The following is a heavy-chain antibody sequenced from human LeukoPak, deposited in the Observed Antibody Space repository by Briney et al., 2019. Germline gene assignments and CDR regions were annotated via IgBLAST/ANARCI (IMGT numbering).Heavy chain of an antibody. CDR2: INPSGGST. Sequence: GASVKVSCKASGYTFTSYYMHWVRQAPGQGLEWMGIINPSGGSTSYAQKFQGRVTMTRDTSISTAYMELSSLRSEDTAVYYCARSGPYYASWSGPQHDYWGQGSLVTVSS. D-gene: IGHD3-3*01. J-gene: IGHJ4*02. CDR3: ARSGPYYASWSGPQHDY. CDR1: GYTFTSYY. V-gene: IGHV1-46*01.